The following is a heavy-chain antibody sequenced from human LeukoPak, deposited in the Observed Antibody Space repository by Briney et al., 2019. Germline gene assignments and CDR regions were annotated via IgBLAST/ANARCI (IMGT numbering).Heavy chain of an antibody. J-gene: IGHJ3*02. Sequence: GGSLRLSCAASGFTFSSYGMSRVRQAPGKGLEWVSAISGSGGSTYYADSVKGRFTISRDNSKNTLYLQMNSLRAEDTAVYYCAKGITMIVVVDAFDIWGQGTMVTVSS. CDR3: AKGITMIVVVDAFDI. V-gene: IGHV3-23*01. D-gene: IGHD3-22*01. CDR1: GFTFSSYG. CDR2: ISGSGGST.